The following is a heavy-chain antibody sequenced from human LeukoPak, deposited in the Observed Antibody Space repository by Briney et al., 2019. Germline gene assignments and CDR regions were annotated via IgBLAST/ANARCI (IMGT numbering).Heavy chain of an antibody. D-gene: IGHD3-16*01. CDR2: ISSSGSTI. J-gene: IGHJ4*02. V-gene: IGHV3-48*03. CDR1: GFTFSSYE. Sequence: PGGSLRLSCAASGFTFSSYEMNWVRQAPGKGLERVSYISSSGSTIYYADSVKGRFTISRDNAKNSLYLQMNSLRAEDTAVYYCARGYDSWDSWGQGTLVTVSS. CDR3: ARGYDSWDS.